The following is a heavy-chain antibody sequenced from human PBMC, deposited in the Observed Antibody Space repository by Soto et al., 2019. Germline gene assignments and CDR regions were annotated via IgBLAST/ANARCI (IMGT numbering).Heavy chain of an antibody. CDR1: GFTFNDYA. D-gene: IGHD3-22*01. CDR2: ISSDGHHQ. V-gene: IGHV3-30*03. J-gene: IGHJ4*02. CDR3: SRGTYYPQSSGLHADY. Sequence: GGSLRLSCATSGFTFNDYAMYWVRQAPGQGLEWVAMISSDGHHQFYVDNLRGRFTVSRDNSRNTLFLQMNSLRPEDTAVYYCSRGTYYPQSSGLHADYWGPGTVVTVSS.